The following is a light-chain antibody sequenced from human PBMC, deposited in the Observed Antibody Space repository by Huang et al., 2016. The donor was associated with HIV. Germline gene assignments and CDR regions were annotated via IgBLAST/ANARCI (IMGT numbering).Light chain of an antibody. CDR2: DTS. CDR1: QSVGNN. Sequence: EVVMTQSPDTLSVSPGARATLPCRARQSVGNNLAWYQQKPGQPPRLLNYDTSTRVTGIPARVSGSGSATEFTLTISSLQSEDFAVYYCQQYNAGGTFGPGTKLGI. J-gene: IGKJ2*01. CDR3: QQYNAGGT. V-gene: IGKV3-15*01.